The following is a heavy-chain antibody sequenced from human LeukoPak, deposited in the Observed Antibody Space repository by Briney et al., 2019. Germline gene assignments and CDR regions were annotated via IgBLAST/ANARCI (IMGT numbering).Heavy chain of an antibody. D-gene: IGHD2-2*01. CDR2: ISGSGGST. CDR1: GFTFSGYA. CDR3: AKGRGIVVVPAAYDAFDI. J-gene: IGHJ3*02. Sequence: GGSLRLSCAASGFTFSGYAMSWVRQAPGKGLEWVSAISGSGGSTYYADSVKGRFTISRDNSKNTLYLQMNSLRAEDTAVYYCAKGRGIVVVPAAYDAFDIWGQGTMVTVSS. V-gene: IGHV3-23*01.